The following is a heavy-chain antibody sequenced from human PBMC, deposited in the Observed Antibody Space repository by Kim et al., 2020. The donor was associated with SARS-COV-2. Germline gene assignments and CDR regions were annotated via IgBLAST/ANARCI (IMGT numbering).Heavy chain of an antibody. CDR2: IWYDGSNK. Sequence: GGSLRLSCAASGFTFSSYGMHWVRQAPGKGLEWVAVIWYDGSNKYYADSVKGRFTISRDNSKNTLYLQMNSLRAEDTAVYYCAKEGQIRLLGQAYGDYVARAPYFDYWGQGTLVTVSS. CDR1: GFTFSSYG. D-gene: IGHD4-17*01. CDR3: AKEGQIRLLGQAYGDYVARAPYFDY. V-gene: IGHV3-33*06. J-gene: IGHJ4*02.